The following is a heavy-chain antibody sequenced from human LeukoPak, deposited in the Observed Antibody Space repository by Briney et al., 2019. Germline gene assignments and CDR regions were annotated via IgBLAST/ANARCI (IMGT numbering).Heavy chain of an antibody. D-gene: IGHD1-7*01. CDR2: ISGDGSST. Sequence: PGGSPRLSCAASGFTFSNHWMHWVRQAPGKGLVWVSRISGDGSSTRYADSVKGRFTISRDNAKNALFLQMNSLRAEDTAVYYCARDNNWNYPDYWGQGTLVTVSS. J-gene: IGHJ4*02. CDR1: GFTFSNHW. V-gene: IGHV3-74*01. CDR3: ARDNNWNYPDY.